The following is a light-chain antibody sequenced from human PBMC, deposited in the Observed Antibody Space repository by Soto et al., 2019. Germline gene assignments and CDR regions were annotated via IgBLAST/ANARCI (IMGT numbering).Light chain of an antibody. V-gene: IGKV1-5*03. J-gene: IGKJ1*01. Sequence: DIQMTQSPSTLSASVGDRVTITSRASQSISSWLAWYQQKPGKAPKLLIYKASSLESGVPSRFSGSGSGTEFTLTISSLQPDDFATYYCQQYNSYSRWTFGQGTKVEIK. CDR3: QQYNSYSRWT. CDR1: QSISSW. CDR2: KAS.